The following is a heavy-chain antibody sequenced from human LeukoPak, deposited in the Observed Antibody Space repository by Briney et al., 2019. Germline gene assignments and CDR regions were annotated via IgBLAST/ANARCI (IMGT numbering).Heavy chain of an antibody. CDR3: AREVLLWFGESNWFDP. V-gene: IGHV1-3*01. J-gene: IGHJ5*02. Sequence: ASVTVSCKASGYTFTSYAMHWVRQAPGQRLEWMGWINAGNGNTKYSQKFQGRVTITRDTSASTAYMELSSLRSEDTAVYYCAREVLLWFGESNWFDPWGQGTLVTVSS. CDR2: INAGNGNT. CDR1: GYTFTSYA. D-gene: IGHD3-10*01.